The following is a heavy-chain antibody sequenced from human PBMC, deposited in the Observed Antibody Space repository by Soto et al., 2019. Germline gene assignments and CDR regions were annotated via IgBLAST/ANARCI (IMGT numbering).Heavy chain of an antibody. CDR1: GFTFSSYG. CDR2: IWYDGSNK. V-gene: IGHV3-33*01. D-gene: IGHD5-18*01. CDR3: ARDYAPDPWYNYGHSIDY. Sequence: GGALRLSCAASGFTFSSYGMHWVRQAPGKGLEWVAVIWYDGSNKYYADSVKGRFTISRDNSKNTLYLQMNSLRAEDTAVYYCARDYAPDPWYNYGHSIDYWGQGTLVTVSS. J-gene: IGHJ4*02.